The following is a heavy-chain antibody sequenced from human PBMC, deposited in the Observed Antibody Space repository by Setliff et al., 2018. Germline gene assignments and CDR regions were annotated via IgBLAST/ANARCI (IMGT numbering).Heavy chain of an antibody. CDR2: MNPNTGYT. Sequence: ASVKVSCKASGYTFTSYDINWVRQATGQGLEWMGWMNPNTGYTGYARNFQGRVTMTRNTSISTAYMELSGLRSDDTAVYYCARGSRSQNWGGRYSWFDPWGQGTLVTVS. CDR3: ARGSRSQNWGGRYSWFDP. J-gene: IGHJ5*02. D-gene: IGHD7-27*01. V-gene: IGHV1-8*02. CDR1: GYTFTSYD.